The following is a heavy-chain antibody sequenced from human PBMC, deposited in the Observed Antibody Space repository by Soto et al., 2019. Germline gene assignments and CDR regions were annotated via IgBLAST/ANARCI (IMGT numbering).Heavy chain of an antibody. D-gene: IGHD3-22*01. CDR1: GFTFRSYG. Sequence: QVQLVESGGGVVQPGRSLSLSCAASGFTFRSYGMHWVRQTPGKGLEWVAGISYDGSNEYYADSVKGRFTISRDNSKNKLYLPTDSLKTEDTAVYYWAKREDRGYGFAFDYWGQGTLVTVSS. CDR3: AKREDRGYGFAFDY. J-gene: IGHJ4*02. CDR2: ISYDGSNE. V-gene: IGHV3-30*18.